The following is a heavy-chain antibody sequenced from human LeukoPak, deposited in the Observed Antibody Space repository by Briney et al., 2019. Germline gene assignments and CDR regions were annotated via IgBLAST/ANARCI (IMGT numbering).Heavy chain of an antibody. CDR2: ISSSSSYI. CDR3: ALIGGLEPNPPLDY. CDR1: GVTFSSYS. D-gene: IGHD1-1*01. Sequence: GGSLRLSCAASGVTFSSYSMNWVRQAPGKGLEWVSSISSSSSYIYYADSVKGRFTISRDNAKNSLYLQMNSLRAEATAVYYCALIGGLEPNPPLDYWGQGPLVTASS. V-gene: IGHV3-21*01. J-gene: IGHJ4*02.